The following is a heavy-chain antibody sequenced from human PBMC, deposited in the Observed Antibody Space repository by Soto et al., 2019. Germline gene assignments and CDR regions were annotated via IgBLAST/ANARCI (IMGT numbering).Heavy chain of an antibody. CDR2: IHTYSSHT. Sequence: QVQLVESGGRLVKPGGSLRLSCAASGFTFSDYHMSWIRQSPGKGLEWVSHIHTYSSHTNYADSVTGRFTITRDGAQNSLYLKMSSLRIEDTAVYYCARRTGAVGGQGTAVTVSS. D-gene: IGHD1-1*01. CDR1: GFTFSDYH. V-gene: IGHV3-11*05. J-gene: IGHJ6*02. CDR3: ARRTGAV.